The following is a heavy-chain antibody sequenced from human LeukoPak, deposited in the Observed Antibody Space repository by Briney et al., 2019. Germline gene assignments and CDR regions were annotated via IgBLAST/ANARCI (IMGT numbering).Heavy chain of an antibody. CDR2: IYYSGST. J-gene: IGHJ4*02. D-gene: IGHD2-15*01. CDR1: GGSISSSSYY. V-gene: IGHV4-39*07. Sequence: PSETLSLTCTVSGGSISSSSYYWGWIRQPPGKGLEWIGSIYYSGSTYYNPSLKSRVTISVDTSKNQFSLKLSSVTAADTAVYYCARDLRYCSGGSCGIWGQGTLITVSS. CDR3: ARDLRYCSGGSCGI.